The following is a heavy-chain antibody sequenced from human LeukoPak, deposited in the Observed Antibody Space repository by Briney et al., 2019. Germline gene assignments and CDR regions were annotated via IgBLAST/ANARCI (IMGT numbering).Heavy chain of an antibody. Sequence: ASVKVSCKASGYTFTDYYMHWVRQAPGQGLEWMGRINPNSGGSNYAQKFQGRVTMTRDTSISTAYMELSSLRSDDTAVYYCARVVTMVRGVIIDYFDYWGQGTLVTVSS. V-gene: IGHV1-2*06. J-gene: IGHJ4*02. D-gene: IGHD3-10*01. CDR3: ARVVTMVRGVIIDYFDY. CDR1: GYTFTDYY. CDR2: INPNSGGS.